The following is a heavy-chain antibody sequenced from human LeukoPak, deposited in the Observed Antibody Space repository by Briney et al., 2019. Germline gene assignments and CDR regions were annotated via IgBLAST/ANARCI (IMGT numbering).Heavy chain of an antibody. CDR1: GGSISSYY. V-gene: IGHV4-59*01. CDR3: ARGIKDTAMVIFDY. Sequence: SETLSLTCTVSGGSISSYYWSWIRQPPGKGLEWIGCIYYSGSTNYNPSLKSRVTISVDTSKNQFSLKLSSVTAADTAVYYCARGIKDTAMVIFDYWGQGTLVTVSS. CDR2: IYYSGST. D-gene: IGHD5-18*01. J-gene: IGHJ4*02.